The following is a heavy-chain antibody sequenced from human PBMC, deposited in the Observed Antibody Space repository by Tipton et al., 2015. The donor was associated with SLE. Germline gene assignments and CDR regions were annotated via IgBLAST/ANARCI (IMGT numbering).Heavy chain of an antibody. CDR1: GGSFSGYY. Sequence: SLRLSCAVYGGSFSGYYWSWIRQPPGKGLEWVSVIYSGGSTYYADSVKGRFTISRDNAKNTLYLQMNSLRAEDTAVYYCAKVRDYYGSGSGDWYFDLWGRGTLVTVSS. J-gene: IGHJ2*01. CDR3: AKVRDYYGSGSGDWYFDL. CDR2: IYSGGST. V-gene: IGHV3-66*02. D-gene: IGHD3-10*01.